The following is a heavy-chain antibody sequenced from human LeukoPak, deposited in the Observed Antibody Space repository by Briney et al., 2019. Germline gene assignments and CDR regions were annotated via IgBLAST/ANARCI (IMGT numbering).Heavy chain of an antibody. D-gene: IGHD3-10*02. Sequence: GGSLRLSCAASGFTFSSYGMSWVRLAPGKGLLWVSRIHSDGTTTIYADSVKGRFTISRDNTKNTLYLQMNSLRAEDTAVYYCVRDRYYVMDVWGKGTTVTVSS. CDR2: IHSDGTTT. CDR1: GFTFSSYG. J-gene: IGHJ6*03. V-gene: IGHV3-74*01. CDR3: VRDRYYVMDV.